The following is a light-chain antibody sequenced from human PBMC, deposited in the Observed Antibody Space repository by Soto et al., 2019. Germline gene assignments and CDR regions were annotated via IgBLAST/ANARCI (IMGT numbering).Light chain of an antibody. CDR1: NNDIGVYDF. CDR3: HSYDSRLNCYV. Sequence: QSVLTQPPSASGSPGQSVTISCTGTNNDIGVYDFVSWYQHHPGKAPRLIIYEVVQRPSGVPDRFSGSKSDTSASLAITGLQADDEADYYCHSYDSRLNCYVFGTGTKVTVL. CDR2: EVV. V-gene: IGLV2-8*01. J-gene: IGLJ1*01.